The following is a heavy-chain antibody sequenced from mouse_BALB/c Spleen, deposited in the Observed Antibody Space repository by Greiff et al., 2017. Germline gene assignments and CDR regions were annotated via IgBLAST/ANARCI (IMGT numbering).Heavy chain of an antibody. CDR1: GYTFTSYW. V-gene: IGHV1-69*02. J-gene: IGHJ3*01. CDR3: ARWLLLAY. Sequence: QVQLQQPGAELVKPGASVKLSCKASGYTFTSYWMHWVKQRPGQGLEWIGEIDPSDSYTNYNQKFKGKATLTVDKSSSTAYMQLSSLTSEDSAVYYCARWLLLAYWGQGTLVTVSA. CDR2: IDPSDSYT. D-gene: IGHD2-3*01.